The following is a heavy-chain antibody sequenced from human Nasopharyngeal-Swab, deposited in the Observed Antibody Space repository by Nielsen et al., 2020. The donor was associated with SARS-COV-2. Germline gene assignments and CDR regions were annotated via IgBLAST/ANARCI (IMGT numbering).Heavy chain of an antibody. CDR2: IPYEGSKK. CDR3: AKATQIFWFGQFRNYAFDI. V-gene: IGHV3-30*02. J-gene: IGHJ3*02. D-gene: IGHD3-10*01. CDR1: GFSFNNFG. Sequence: GESLKISCVASGFSFNNFGMHWVRQAPGKGLEWVAVIPYEGSKKFYVASVEGRFTVSRDFSKNTLFLQMNSLGPEDTAVYYCAKATQIFWFGQFRNYAFDIWCQGTMVTVSS.